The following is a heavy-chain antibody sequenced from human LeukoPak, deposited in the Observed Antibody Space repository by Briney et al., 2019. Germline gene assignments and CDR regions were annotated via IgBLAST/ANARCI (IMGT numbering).Heavy chain of an antibody. V-gene: IGHV3-30*02. CDR3: ARGEDSSGYRNWFDP. Sequence: GGSLRLSRAASGFTFSSYGMHWVRQAPGKGLEWVAFIRYDGSNKYYADSVKGRFTISRDNSKNTLYLQMNSLRAEDTAVYYCARGEDSSGYRNWFDPWGQGTLVTVSS. D-gene: IGHD3-22*01. J-gene: IGHJ5*02. CDR1: GFTFSSYG. CDR2: IRYDGSNK.